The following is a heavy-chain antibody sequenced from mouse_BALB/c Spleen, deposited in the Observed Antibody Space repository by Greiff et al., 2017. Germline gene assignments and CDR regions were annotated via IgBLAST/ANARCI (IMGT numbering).Heavy chain of an antibody. CDR1: GYSFTSYW. V-gene: IGHV1-5*01. CDR3: TRVRGNYPYYFDY. D-gene: IGHD2-1*01. Sequence: VQLQQSGTVLARPGASVKMSCKASGYSFTSYWMHWVKQRPGQGLEWIGAIYPGNSDTSYNQKFKGKAKLTADTSASTAYMELSSLTNEDSAVYYCTRVRGNYPYYFDYWGQGTTLTVSS. CDR2: IYPGNSDT. J-gene: IGHJ2*01.